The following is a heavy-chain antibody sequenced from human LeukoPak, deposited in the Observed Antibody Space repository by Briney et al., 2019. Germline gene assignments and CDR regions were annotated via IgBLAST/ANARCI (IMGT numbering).Heavy chain of an antibody. J-gene: IGHJ5*02. D-gene: IGHD3-22*01. CDR1: GYTFTGYY. Sequence: ASVKVSCKASGYTFTGYYMHWVRQAPGQGLEWMGWINPNSGGTNYAQKFQGRVTMTRDTSISTAYMELSRLRSDDTAVYYCARDYYDSSGYSSYWFDPWGQGTQVTVSS. V-gene: IGHV1-2*02. CDR3: ARDYYDSSGYSSYWFDP. CDR2: INPNSGGT.